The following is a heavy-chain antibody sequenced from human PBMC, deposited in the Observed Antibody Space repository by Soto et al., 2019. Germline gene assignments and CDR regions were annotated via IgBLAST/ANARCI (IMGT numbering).Heavy chain of an antibody. CDR3: ARDVNYYNFPYYYYGMDV. V-gene: IGHV4-31*03. Sequence: PSETLSLTCTVSGGSISSGGYYWSWIRQHPGKGLEWIGYIYYSGSTYYNPSLKSRVTMSVDTSKNQFSLKLSSVTAADTAVYYCARDVNYYNFPYYYYGMDVWGQGTTVTLS. J-gene: IGHJ6*02. D-gene: IGHD3-3*01. CDR1: GGSISSGGYY. CDR2: IYYSGST.